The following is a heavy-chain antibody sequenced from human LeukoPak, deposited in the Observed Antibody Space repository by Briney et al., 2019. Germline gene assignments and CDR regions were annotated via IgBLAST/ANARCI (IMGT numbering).Heavy chain of an antibody. D-gene: IGHD6-19*01. CDR3: TRGKVHSSGSLLDY. CDR1: GDSVSSNSAV. V-gene: IGHV6-1*01. CDR2: TYYRSKWYT. J-gene: IGHJ4*02. Sequence: SQTLSLICAISGDSVSSNSAVWYWIRQSPSRGLEWLGRTYYRSKWYTDYAVSVKSRITINPDTSKNQFSLQLNSVTPEDTAVYYCTRGKVHSSGSLLDYWGQGTLVTVSS.